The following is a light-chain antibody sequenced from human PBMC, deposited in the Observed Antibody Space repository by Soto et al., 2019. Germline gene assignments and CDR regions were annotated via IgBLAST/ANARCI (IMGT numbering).Light chain of an antibody. CDR1: QSVLYNSNNKNY. Sequence: DIVMTQSPDSLAVSLGERATINCKSSQSVLYNSNNKNYLAWYQQKPGQPPKLLIYWASTRESGVPDRFSGSGSGTDFPLTISSLQAEDVAVYYCQQYYDTPYTFGQGTKLEIK. J-gene: IGKJ2*01. V-gene: IGKV4-1*01. CDR2: WAS. CDR3: QQYYDTPYT.